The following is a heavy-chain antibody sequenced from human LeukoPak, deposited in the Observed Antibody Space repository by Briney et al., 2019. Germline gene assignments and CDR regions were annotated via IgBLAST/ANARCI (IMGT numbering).Heavy chain of an antibody. J-gene: IGHJ4*02. Sequence: PGGSLRLSCAASGFTVSSYWMSRVRQAPGKGLEWIGYIYYSGSTYYNPSLKSRVTISVDTSKNQFSLKLSSVTAADTAVYYCARARGCSGGSCYPLTHFDYWGQGTLVTVSS. CDR2: IYYSGST. CDR3: ARARGCSGGSCYPLTHFDY. CDR1: GFTVSSYW. D-gene: IGHD2-15*01. V-gene: IGHV4-59*06.